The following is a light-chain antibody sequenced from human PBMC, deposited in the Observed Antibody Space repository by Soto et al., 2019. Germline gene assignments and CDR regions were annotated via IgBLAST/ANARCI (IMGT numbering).Light chain of an antibody. Sequence: EIMMTQSPATLSVSPGERATLSCRASQSVSSYLAWYRQKPGQAPRLLIYGASTRATGIPARFSGSGSGTEFTLTISGLQSEDFAVYYCQQYNSWPMTFGQGTRLEI. CDR2: GAS. CDR3: QQYNSWPMT. V-gene: IGKV3-15*01. CDR1: QSVSSY. J-gene: IGKJ5*01.